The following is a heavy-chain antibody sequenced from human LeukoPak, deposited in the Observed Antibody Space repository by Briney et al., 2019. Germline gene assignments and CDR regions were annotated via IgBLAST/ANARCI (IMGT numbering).Heavy chain of an antibody. V-gene: IGHV3-53*01. Sequence: PGGSLRLSCAASGFTISSNDMTWVRQPPGKGLEWVGVIYSAGDTSSPDYANARFTISRYTSRNIPYLHINRLSATDTAVSACAGDSSTVSAGFYWGQGTLVTVSS. CDR1: GFTISSND. CDR2: IYSAGDT. CDR3: AGDSSTVSAGFY. D-gene: IGHD6-19*01. J-gene: IGHJ4*02.